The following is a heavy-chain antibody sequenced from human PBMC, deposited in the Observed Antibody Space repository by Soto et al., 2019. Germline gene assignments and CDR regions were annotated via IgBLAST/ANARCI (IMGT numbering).Heavy chain of an antibody. CDR3: ARGLYGSGSYYPPSPYYYGMDV. CDR2: TYYRSKWYN. Sequence: SQTLSLTCAISGDSVSSNSAAWNWIRQSPSRGLEWLGRTYYRSKWYNDYAVSVKSRITINPDTSKNQFSLRLTSVPPEDTAVYYCARGLYGSGSYYPPSPYYYGMDVWGQGTTVTVSS. CDR1: GDSVSSNSAA. V-gene: IGHV6-1*01. J-gene: IGHJ6*02. D-gene: IGHD3-10*01.